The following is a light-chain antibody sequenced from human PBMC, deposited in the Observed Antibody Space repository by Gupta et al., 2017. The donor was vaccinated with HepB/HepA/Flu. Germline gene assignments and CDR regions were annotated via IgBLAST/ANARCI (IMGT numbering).Light chain of an antibody. J-gene: IGLJ2*01. CDR1: SLRSYY. V-gene: IGLV3-19*01. CDR3: NSRDSSGNHVV. Sequence: SSELTQDPALSVALGQTVRIPCQGDSLRSYYASWYQQKPGQAPVLVIYGKNNRPSGIPDRFSGSSSGNTAALTITGAQAEDEADYYCNSRDSSGNHVVFGGGTKLTVL. CDR2: GKN.